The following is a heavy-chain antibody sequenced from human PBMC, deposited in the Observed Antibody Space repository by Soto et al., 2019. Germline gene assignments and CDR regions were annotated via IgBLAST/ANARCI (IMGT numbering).Heavy chain of an antibody. CDR1: GYTFTSYG. V-gene: IGHV1-18*01. CDR2: ISADNSNT. D-gene: IGHD4-4*01. J-gene: IGHJ4*02. Sequence: GASVKVSCKASGYTFTSYGINWVRQAPGQGLEWMGWISADNSNTNFAQNLQGRVTMTTDTSSNTAYMELRSLRSDDTAVYYCARDRRHDYSNKIDYWGQGTLVTVSS. CDR3: ARDRRHDYSNKIDY.